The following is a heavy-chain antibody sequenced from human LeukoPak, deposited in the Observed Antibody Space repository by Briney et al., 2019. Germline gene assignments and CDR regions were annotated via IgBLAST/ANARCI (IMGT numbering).Heavy chain of an antibody. J-gene: IGHJ4*02. CDR2: ISGSGGST. CDR3: AKDLPAAYFDY. V-gene: IGHV3-23*01. D-gene: IGHD2-2*01. CDR1: GFTFSSYA. Sequence: GGSLRLSCAASGFTFSSYAMSWVRQAPGKGPEWVSAISGSGGSTYYADSVKGRFTISRDNSKTTLYLQMNGLRAEDTAVYYCAKDLPAAYFDYWGQGTLVTVSS.